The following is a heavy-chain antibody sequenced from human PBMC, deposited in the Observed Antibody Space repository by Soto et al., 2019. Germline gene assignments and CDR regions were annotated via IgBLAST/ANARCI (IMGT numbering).Heavy chain of an antibody. CDR1: GFTFSSYA. CDR3: AKDRLACSGGSCYPSPPGFDP. Sequence: GGSLRLSCAASGFTFSSYAMSWVRQAPGKGLEWVSAISGSGGSTYYADSVKGRFTISRDNSKNTLYLQMNSLRAEDTAVYYCAKDRLACSGGSCYPSPPGFDPWGQGTLVTVSS. D-gene: IGHD2-15*01. V-gene: IGHV3-23*01. J-gene: IGHJ5*02. CDR2: ISGSGGST.